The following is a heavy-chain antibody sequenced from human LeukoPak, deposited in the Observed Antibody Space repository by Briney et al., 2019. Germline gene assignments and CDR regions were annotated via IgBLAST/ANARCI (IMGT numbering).Heavy chain of an antibody. CDR3: ARTVGATYRFDP. CDR2: IYYSGST. Sequence: SETLSLTCTVSGGSISSSSYYWGWIRQPPGKGLEWIGSIYYSGSTYYNPSLKSRVTISVDTSKNQFSLKLSSVTAADTAVYYCARTVGATYRFDPWGQGTLVTVSS. D-gene: IGHD1-26*01. CDR1: GGSISSSSYY. J-gene: IGHJ5*02. V-gene: IGHV4-39*01.